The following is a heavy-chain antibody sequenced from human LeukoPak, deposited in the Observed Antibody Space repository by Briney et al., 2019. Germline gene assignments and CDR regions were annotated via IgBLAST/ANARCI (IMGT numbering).Heavy chain of an antibody. CDR1: GGSFSGYY. J-gene: IGHJ4*02. CDR3: ARAWGYCAGSTCYGGQLGY. CDR2: INHSGST. V-gene: IGHV4-34*01. D-gene: IGHD6-6*01. Sequence: SETLSLTCAVYGGSFSGYYWSWIRQPPGKGLEWIGEINHSGSTIYNPSLKSRVPLSVDTSVNQFSLKLTSGTAADTAVYYCARAWGYCAGSTCYGGQLGYWSQGTLVTVSS.